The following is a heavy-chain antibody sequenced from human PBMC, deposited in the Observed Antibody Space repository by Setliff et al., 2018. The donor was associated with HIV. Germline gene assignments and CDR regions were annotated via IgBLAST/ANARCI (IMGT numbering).Heavy chain of an antibody. CDR2: IKQDGSEI. CDR1: GFIFSNFW. CDR3: ARDRYSGSSTDY. J-gene: IGHJ4*02. D-gene: IGHD1-26*01. V-gene: IGHV3-7*01. Sequence: GGSLRLSCAASGFIFSNFWMTWVRQAPGKGLEWVANIKQDGSEINYVDSVKGRFTISRDNVKNSLYLQMNSLRAEDTAVYYCARDRYSGSSTDYWGQGTLVTVSS.